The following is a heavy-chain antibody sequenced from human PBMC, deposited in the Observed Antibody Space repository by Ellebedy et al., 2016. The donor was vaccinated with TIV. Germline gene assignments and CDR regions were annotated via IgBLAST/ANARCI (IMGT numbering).Heavy chain of an antibody. V-gene: IGHV4-59*01. Sequence: PSETLSLTCVVSGGSISRYYLSWIRQPPGRGLEWIVTIYYTGTTNYNPSLQSLVTISLDTSKNQFSLRLTSVTAADTAVYYCARLGGVSFGERHIDYWGQGTLVTVSS. CDR1: GGSISRYY. D-gene: IGHD3-10*01. J-gene: IGHJ4*02. CDR2: IYYTGTT. CDR3: ARLGGVSFGERHIDY.